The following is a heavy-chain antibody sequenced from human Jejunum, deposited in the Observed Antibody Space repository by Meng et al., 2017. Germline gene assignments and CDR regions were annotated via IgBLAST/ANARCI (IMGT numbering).Heavy chain of an antibody. J-gene: IGHJ4*02. D-gene: IGHD6-19*01. CDR1: GFTFPNYA. CDR2: SGSTGYT. V-gene: IGHV3-23*01. Sequence: GESLKISCAASGFTFPNYAMSWLRQAPGKGPEWVAVSGSTGYTSYADPVKGRFSISRDNSKNMLYLQMNSLRVEDTAMYYCAKQYSGWSDAHWGQGTQVTVSS. CDR3: AKQYSGWSDAH.